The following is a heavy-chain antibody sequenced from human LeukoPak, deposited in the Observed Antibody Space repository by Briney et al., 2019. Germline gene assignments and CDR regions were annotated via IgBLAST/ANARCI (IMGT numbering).Heavy chain of an antibody. CDR2: IYYSGST. J-gene: IGHJ4*02. V-gene: IGHV4-59*01. CDR1: GGSMSSYY. D-gene: IGHD1-20*01. CDR3: ARGPNWNDSPRWIHYFDY. Sequence: SETLSLTCTVSGGSMSSYYWGWIRQPPGKGLEWIGYIYYSGSTNYNPSLKSRVTISVDTSKNQFSLKLSSVTAADTAVYYCARGPNWNDSPRWIHYFDYWGQGTLVTVSS.